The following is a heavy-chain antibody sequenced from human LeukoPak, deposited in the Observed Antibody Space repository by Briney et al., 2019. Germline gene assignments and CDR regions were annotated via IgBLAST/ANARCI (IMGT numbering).Heavy chain of an antibody. Sequence: ASVKVSCKASGYTFTGYYMHWVRQAPGQGLEWMGWINPNSGGTNYAQKFQGWVTMTRDTSISTAYMELSRLRSDDTAVYYCARAIRRDDFWSGYSGYNWFDPWGQGTLVTVSS. CDR2: INPNSGGT. CDR1: GYTFTGYY. V-gene: IGHV1-2*04. CDR3: ARAIRRDDFWSGYSGYNWFDP. J-gene: IGHJ5*02. D-gene: IGHD3-3*01.